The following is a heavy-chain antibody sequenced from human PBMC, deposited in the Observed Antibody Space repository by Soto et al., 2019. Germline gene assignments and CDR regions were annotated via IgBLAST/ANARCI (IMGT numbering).Heavy chain of an antibody. V-gene: IGHV4-30-4*01. J-gene: IGHJ4*02. D-gene: IGHD1-26*01. CDR1: GGSISSGNFY. CDR3: AHDSHGGNTYFDL. CDR2: IYFSGST. Sequence: VQLQESDPGLVRPSETLSLTCTVSGGSISSGNFYWSWIRQPPGKGLEWIGYIYFSGSTSYSPTLKSRLTISLNTSINQFSLKLTSVTAADTAVYYCAHDSHGGNTYFDLWGQGARVTVSS.